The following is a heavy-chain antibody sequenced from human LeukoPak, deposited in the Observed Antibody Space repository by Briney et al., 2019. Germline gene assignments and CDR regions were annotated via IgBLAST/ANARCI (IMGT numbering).Heavy chain of an antibody. CDR3: ARAPYYDILTGPRLKGNRYFDY. D-gene: IGHD3-9*01. V-gene: IGHV4-34*01. CDR2: INHSGST. Sequence: PSETLSLTCAVYGGSFSGYYWSWIRQPPGKGLEWIGEINHSGSTNYNPSLKSRVTISVDTSKNQFSLKLNSVTAADTAVYYCARAPYYDILTGPRLKGNRYFDYWGQGTLVTVSS. J-gene: IGHJ4*02. CDR1: GGSFSGYY.